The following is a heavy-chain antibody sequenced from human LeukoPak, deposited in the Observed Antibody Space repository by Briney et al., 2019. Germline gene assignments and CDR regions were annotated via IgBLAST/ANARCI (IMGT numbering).Heavy chain of an antibody. D-gene: IGHD2-8*01. Sequence: SETLSLTCTVSGGSISGYYWSWIRQPPGKGLEWIGYVYYSGSTNYSPSLKSRVTTSVDTSKNQFSLKLSSVTAADTAVYSCARGTLRGANGAYGMDVWGQGTTVTVSS. CDR3: ARGTLRGANGAYGMDV. V-gene: IGHV4-59*01. J-gene: IGHJ6*02. CDR1: GGSISGYY. CDR2: VYYSGST.